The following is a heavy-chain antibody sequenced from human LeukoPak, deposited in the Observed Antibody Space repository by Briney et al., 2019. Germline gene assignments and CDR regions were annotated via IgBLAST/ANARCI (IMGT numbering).Heavy chain of an antibody. V-gene: IGHV3-66*01. CDR2: IYSGGST. D-gene: IGHD3-9*01. CDR3: ARDEYDILTGYPGDY. J-gene: IGHJ4*02. Sequence: GGSLRLSCAASGFTVSSNYMSWVRQAPGKGLEWVSVIYSGGSTYYADSVKGRSTISRDNSKNTLYLQMNSLRAEDTAVYYCARDEYDILTGYPGDYWGQGTLVTVSS. CDR1: GFTVSSNY.